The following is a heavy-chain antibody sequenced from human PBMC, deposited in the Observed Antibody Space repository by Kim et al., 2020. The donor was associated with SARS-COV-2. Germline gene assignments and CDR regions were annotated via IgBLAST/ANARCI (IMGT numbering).Heavy chain of an antibody. D-gene: IGHD3-10*01. Sequence: GGSLRLSCAASGLTFSSYTMSWVRQAPGKGLEWVSSITWDSNNIYYSDSVEGRFTISRDNAKNSLHLQMNSLGAEDTAVYYCARGWFGQVGDFWGQGTLV. J-gene: IGHJ4*02. CDR3: ARGWFGQVGDF. V-gene: IGHV3-21*01. CDR1: GLTFSSYT. CDR2: ITWDSNNI.